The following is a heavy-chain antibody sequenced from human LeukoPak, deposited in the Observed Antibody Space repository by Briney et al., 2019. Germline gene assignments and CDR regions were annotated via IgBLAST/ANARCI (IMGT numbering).Heavy chain of an antibody. CDR2: INPSGGST. J-gene: IGHJ1*01. V-gene: IGHV1-46*01. Sequence: GASVKVSCKASGYTFTSYYMHWVRQAPGQGLEWMGIINPSGGSTSYAQKFQGRVTLTRNTSISTAYMELSSLRSEDTAVYYCSRGGPVAGTHKYFQHWGQGTLVTVSS. CDR1: GYTFTSYY. D-gene: IGHD6-19*01. CDR3: SRGGPVAGTHKYFQH.